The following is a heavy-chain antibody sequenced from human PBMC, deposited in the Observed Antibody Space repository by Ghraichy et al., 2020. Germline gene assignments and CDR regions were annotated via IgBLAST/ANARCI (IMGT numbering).Heavy chain of an antibody. J-gene: IGHJ3*02. CDR1: GFTFDDYG. CDR2: INWNGGST. D-gene: IGHD3-10*01. CDR3: ARRMVQDDDAFDI. V-gene: IGHV3-20*01. Sequence: GGSLRRSCAASGFTFDDYGMSWVRQAPGKGLEWVSGINWNGGSTGYADSVKGRFTISRDNAKNSLYLQMNSLRAEDTALYHCARRMVQDDDAFDIWGQGTMVTVSS.